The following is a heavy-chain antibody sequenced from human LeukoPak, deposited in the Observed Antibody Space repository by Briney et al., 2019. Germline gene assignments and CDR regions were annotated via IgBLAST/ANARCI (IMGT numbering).Heavy chain of an antibody. CDR3: ARGGLTIAGAPTSWYLDY. Sequence: TGGSLRLSCAASGFTFSTYGMHWVRQAQGKGLEWVALTWYDGSNKNYADSVKGRFTISRDNSKNTLYLQMNSLRGEDTAVYYCARGGLTIAGAPTSWYLDYWGQGTLVTVSS. D-gene: IGHD1-26*01. CDR1: GFTFSTYG. CDR2: TWYDGSNK. J-gene: IGHJ4*02. V-gene: IGHV3-33*01.